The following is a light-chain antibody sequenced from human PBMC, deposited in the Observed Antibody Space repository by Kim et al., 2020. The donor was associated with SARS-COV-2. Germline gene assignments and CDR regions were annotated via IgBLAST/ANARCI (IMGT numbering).Light chain of an antibody. CDR2: EAS. J-gene: IGKJ1*01. CDR1: HGISTW. Sequence: DIQLTQSPSTLSASVGDRVTITCRASHGISTWLAWYQQKPGKAPNLVIYEASWLVSGAPSRFSASGSGTEFTLTINSLQPDDFATYFCQQYYGQSRTLGQGTKLEI. CDR3: QQYYGQSRT. V-gene: IGKV1-5*01.